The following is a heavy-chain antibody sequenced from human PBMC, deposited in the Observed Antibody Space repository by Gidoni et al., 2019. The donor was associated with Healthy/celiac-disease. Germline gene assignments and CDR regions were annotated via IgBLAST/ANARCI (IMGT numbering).Heavy chain of an antibody. CDR2: IKQDGSEK. CDR1: GFTFSSSW. J-gene: IGHJ6*02. V-gene: IGHV3-7*03. Sequence: EVQLVESGGGLVQPGGSLRLSCAASGFTFSSSWMSRVRQAPGKGLEWVANIKQDGSEKYYVDSVKGRFTISRDNAKNSLYLQMNSLRAEDTAVYYCARDFDDYYGMDVWGQGTTVTVSS. CDR3: ARDFDDYYGMDV. D-gene: IGHD3-9*01.